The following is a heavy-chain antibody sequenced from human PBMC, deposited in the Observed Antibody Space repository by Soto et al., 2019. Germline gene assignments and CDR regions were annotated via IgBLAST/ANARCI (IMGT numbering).Heavy chain of an antibody. CDR2: ISNDETTK. D-gene: IGHD4-4*01. CDR1: GFTFRDYV. J-gene: IGHJ6*02. CDR3: ARQGLGARRSHYKHLDV. V-gene: IGHV3-30-3*01. Sequence: GGSLRLSCAASGFTFRDYVIHWVRQAPGKGLEWVTLISNDETTKYIADSVKGRFTISRDNSKNTVNLQMNSLSPEDTAVYYCARQGLGARRSHYKHLDVWGQGTTVTVSS.